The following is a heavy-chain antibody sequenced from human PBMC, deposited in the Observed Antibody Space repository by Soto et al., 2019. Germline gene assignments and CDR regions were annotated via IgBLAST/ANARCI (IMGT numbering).Heavy chain of an antibody. Sequence: SETLSLTCTVSGGSISSGDYYWSWIRQPPGKGLEWIGYIYYSGSTYYNPSLKSRVTISVDTSKNQFSLKLSSVTAADTAVYYCASSPGVNPTGYIYDYWGQGTLVTVSS. CDR2: IYYSGST. D-gene: IGHD3-9*01. V-gene: IGHV4-30-4*01. CDR3: ASSPGVNPTGYIYDY. CDR1: GGSISSGDYY. J-gene: IGHJ4*02.